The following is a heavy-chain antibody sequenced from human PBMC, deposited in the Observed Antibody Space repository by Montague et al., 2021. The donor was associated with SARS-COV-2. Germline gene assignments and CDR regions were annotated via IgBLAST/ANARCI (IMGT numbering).Heavy chain of an antibody. J-gene: IGHJ6*02. CDR1: GGSISSGGYY. D-gene: IGHD5-24*01. V-gene: IGHV4-31*03. CDR2: IYYSGST. Sequence: TLSLTCTVSGGSISSGGYYWSWLRQHSGKGLEWIGYIYYSGSTYYNPSLKSRVTISVDTSKNQFSLKLSSVTAADTAVYYCARVSVEMATMGVYYYYGMDVWGQGTTVTVSS. CDR3: ARVSVEMATMGVYYYYGMDV.